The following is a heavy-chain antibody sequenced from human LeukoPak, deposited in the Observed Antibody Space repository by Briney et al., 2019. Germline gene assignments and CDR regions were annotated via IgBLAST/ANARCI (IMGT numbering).Heavy chain of an antibody. Sequence: ASVKVSCKASGGTFSSYAISRVRQAPGQGLEWMGRIIPILGIADYAQKFQGRVTITADKSTSTAYMELSSLRSEDTAVYYCARATAIRGYYSTWFDPWGQGTLVTVSS. CDR2: IIPILGIA. D-gene: IGHD3-22*01. J-gene: IGHJ5*02. V-gene: IGHV1-69*04. CDR1: GGTFSSYA. CDR3: ARATAIRGYYSTWFDP.